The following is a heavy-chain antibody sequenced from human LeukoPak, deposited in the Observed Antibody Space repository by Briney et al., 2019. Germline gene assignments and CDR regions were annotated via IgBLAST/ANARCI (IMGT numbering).Heavy chain of an antibody. CDR2: IYKTAST. V-gene: IGHV4-39*01. D-gene: IGHD3-10*01. Sequence: SETLSLTCSVSGDSISTSSSYWGWIRQPPGKGLEWIGSIYKTASTNYSPSLKSRVFISVDTSNNQFSLNMNSVTAADTAVYFCTRHQTNNYGPGTPFDFWGQGTLVSVSS. J-gene: IGHJ4*02. CDR1: GDSISTSSSY. CDR3: TRHQTNNYGPGTPFDF.